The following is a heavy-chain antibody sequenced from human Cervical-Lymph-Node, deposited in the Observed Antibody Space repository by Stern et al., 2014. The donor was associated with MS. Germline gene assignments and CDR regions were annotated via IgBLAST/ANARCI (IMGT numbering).Heavy chain of an antibody. D-gene: IGHD3-3*01. CDR3: ARIGFGVVKGWDYYFDY. CDR2: IFSNDEK. Sequence: QVTLKESGPVLVKPTETLTLTCTVSGFSLSNARMGVSWIRQPPGKALEWLAHIFSNDEKSYSTSLKSRLTISKDTSKSQVVLTMTNMDPVDTATYYCARIGFGVVKGWDYYFDYWGQGTLVTVSS. J-gene: IGHJ4*02. CDR1: GFSLSNARMG. V-gene: IGHV2-26*01.